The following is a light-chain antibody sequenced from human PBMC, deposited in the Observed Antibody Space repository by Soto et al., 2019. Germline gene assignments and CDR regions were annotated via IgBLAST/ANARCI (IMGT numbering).Light chain of an antibody. CDR2: GAS. Sequence: EIVLTQSPATLSVSPGERATLSCRASQSVSSNLAWYQQKPGQAPRLLFYGASTGATGIPARFSGSGSETEFTLSISSLQSEDFAVYYCQQYNNWPVTFGQGTKVEIK. J-gene: IGKJ1*01. CDR1: QSVSSN. CDR3: QQYNNWPVT. V-gene: IGKV3-15*01.